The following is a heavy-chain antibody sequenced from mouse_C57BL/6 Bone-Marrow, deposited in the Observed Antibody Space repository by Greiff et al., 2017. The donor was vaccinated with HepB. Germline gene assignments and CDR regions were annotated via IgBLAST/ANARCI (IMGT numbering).Heavy chain of an antibody. CDR1: GYTFTRYW. Sequence: QVQLQQPGAELVKPGASVKMSCKASGYTFTRYWITWVKQRPGQGLEWIGDIYPGSGSTNYNEKFKSKATLTVDTSSSTAYMQLSSLTSEDSAVYYCGRADYGKGKYFDVRGTGTTVTSSS. D-gene: IGHD2-1*01. J-gene: IGHJ1*03. CDR2: IYPGSGST. V-gene: IGHV1-55*01. CDR3: GRADYGKGKYFDV.